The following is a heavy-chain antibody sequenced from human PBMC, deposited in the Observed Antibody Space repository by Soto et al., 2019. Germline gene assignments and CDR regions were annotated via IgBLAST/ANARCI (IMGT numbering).Heavy chain of an antibody. D-gene: IGHD4-17*01. V-gene: IGHV3-15*01. Sequence: GGSLRLSCAASGFTFSNAWMSWVRQAPGKGLEWVGRIKSKTDGGTTDYAAPVKGRFTISRDDSKNTLYLQMNSLKTEDTAVYYCTTDSSGPADYGDYGYYYGMDVRGQGTTVTVSS. CDR3: TTDSSGPADYGDYGYYYGMDV. J-gene: IGHJ6*02. CDR1: GFTFSNAW. CDR2: IKSKTDGGTT.